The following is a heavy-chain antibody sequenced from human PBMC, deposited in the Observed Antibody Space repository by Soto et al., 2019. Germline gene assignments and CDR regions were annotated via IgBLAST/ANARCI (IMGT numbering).Heavy chain of an antibody. D-gene: IGHD5-12*01. CDR1: GFTFSSYS. CDR2: ISSSSSTI. Sequence: PGGSLRLSCAASGFTFSSYSMNWVRQAPGKGLEWVSYISSSSSTIYYADSVKGRFNISRDNAKNSLYLQMNSLRDEDTAVYYCARRGAYSGYEAPDYWGQGTLVTVSS. J-gene: IGHJ4*02. CDR3: ARRGAYSGYEAPDY. V-gene: IGHV3-48*02.